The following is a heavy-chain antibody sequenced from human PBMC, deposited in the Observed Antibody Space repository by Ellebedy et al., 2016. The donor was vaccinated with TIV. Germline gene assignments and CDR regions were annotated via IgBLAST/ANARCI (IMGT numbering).Heavy chain of an antibody. V-gene: IGHV3-7*03. CDR3: AREGAYGDYSPGQYGMDV. CDR2: IYQDGSEK. Sequence: GGSLRLSYAVSGFTFSSYWMSWVRQAPGKGLEWVANIYQDGSEKHYADSVKGRFTISRDNAKNSLYLQMNSLRVEDTAVYYCAREGAYGDYSPGQYGMDVWGQGTTVTVS. J-gene: IGHJ6*02. CDR1: GFTFSSYW. D-gene: IGHD4-17*01.